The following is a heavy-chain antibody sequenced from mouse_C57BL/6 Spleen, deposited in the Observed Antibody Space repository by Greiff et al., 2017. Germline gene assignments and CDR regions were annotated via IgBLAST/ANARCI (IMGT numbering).Heavy chain of an antibody. J-gene: IGHJ2*01. CDR3: ARDGSGYSYFDY. CDR2: ISDGGSYT. V-gene: IGHV5-4*01. CDR1: GFTFSSYA. D-gene: IGHD3-2*02. Sequence: EVMLVESGGGLVKPGGSLKLSCAASGFTFSSYAMSWVRQTPEKRLEWVATISDGGSYTYYPDNVKGRFTISRDNAKNNLYLQMSHLKSEDTAMYYCARDGSGYSYFDYWGQGTTLTVSS.